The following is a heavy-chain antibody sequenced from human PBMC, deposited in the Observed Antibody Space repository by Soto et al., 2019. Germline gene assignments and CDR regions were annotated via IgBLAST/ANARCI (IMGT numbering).Heavy chain of an antibody. CDR3: ASHGTTGPWVYYYGMDV. V-gene: IGHV1-69*12. J-gene: IGHJ6*02. CDR1: GGTFSSYA. Sequence: QVQLVQSGAEVKKPGASVKVSCKASGGTFSSYAISWVRQAPGQGLEWMGGMLPIFGTANYAQKLQGRVTNTADEPTSTAYMQRSSLRSEDTDVYYCASHGTTGPWVYYYGMDVWGQGTTVTVSS. D-gene: IGHD1-1*01. CDR2: MLPIFGTA.